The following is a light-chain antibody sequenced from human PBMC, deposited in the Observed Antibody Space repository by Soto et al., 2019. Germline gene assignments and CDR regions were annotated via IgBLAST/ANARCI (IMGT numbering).Light chain of an antibody. CDR2: EVS. CDR1: RXDIGRYNY. Sequence: QSVLTQPASVSGSPGQSSTISCTGTRXDIGRYNYVSWYQQHPGKVPRLLIYEVSYRPSGVSARFSGSKSGSTASLTISGLQAEDEADYYCSSYSTTSSPHVLFGGGTQLTVL. J-gene: IGLJ2*01. CDR3: SSYSTTSSPHVL. V-gene: IGLV2-14*03.